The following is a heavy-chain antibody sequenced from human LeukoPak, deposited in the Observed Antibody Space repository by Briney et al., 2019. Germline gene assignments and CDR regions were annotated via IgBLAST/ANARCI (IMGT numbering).Heavy chain of an antibody. Sequence: PGGSLRLSCAASGFSFSDYYMSWIRQAPGKGLEWVSYISGTGTTIDYADSVEGRFTISRDDAKNSLYLQMNSLRAEDTAVYYCARYYFGNSGYYYFDYWGQGTLVTVSS. J-gene: IGHJ4*02. V-gene: IGHV3-11*01. CDR3: ARYYFGNSGYYYFDY. CDR1: GFSFSDYY. D-gene: IGHD3-22*01. CDR2: ISGTGTTI.